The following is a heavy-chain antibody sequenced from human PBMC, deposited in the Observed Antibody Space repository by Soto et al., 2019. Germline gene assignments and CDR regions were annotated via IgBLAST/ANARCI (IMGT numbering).Heavy chain of an antibody. V-gene: IGHV4-31*03. CDR1: GVSVSSDIYY. CDR2: IYYSGNT. D-gene: IGHD2-2*01. CDR3: ARYPVVVVPAANYGLDV. Sequence: QVQLQESGPGLVKPSQTLSLTCSVSGVSVSSDIYYWSWIRHHPGKGLEWIGYIYYSGNTYYNPSLGGRVTISLDTSKNHFSLRLRSVTPADTAVYSCARYPVVVVPAANYGLDVGGQGTTVTVSS. J-gene: IGHJ6*02.